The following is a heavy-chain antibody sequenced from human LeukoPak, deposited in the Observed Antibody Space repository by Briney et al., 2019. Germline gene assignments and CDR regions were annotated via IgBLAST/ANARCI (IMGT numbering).Heavy chain of an antibody. V-gene: IGHV3-30*18. CDR3: AKDLSRIAAAGYYFDY. CDR2: ISYDGSNK. D-gene: IGHD6-13*01. J-gene: IGHJ4*02. Sequence: GGSQRLSCAASGFTFSSYGMHWVRQAPGKGLEWVEVISYDGSNKYYADSVEGRFTISRDNTKNTLYLQMNSLRAEDTAVYYCAKDLSRIAAAGYYFDYWGQGTLVTVSS. CDR1: GFTFSSYG.